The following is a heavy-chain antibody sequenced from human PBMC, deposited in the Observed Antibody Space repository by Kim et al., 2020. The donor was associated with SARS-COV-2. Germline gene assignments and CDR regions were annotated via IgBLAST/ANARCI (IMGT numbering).Heavy chain of an antibody. CDR2: YI. Sequence: YIYYADSVKGRFTISRDNAKNSLYLQMNSLRVEDTAVYYCARSPSGSGDYLGQGTLVTVSS. D-gene: IGHD1-26*01. CDR3: ARSPSGSGDY. V-gene: IGHV3-21*01. J-gene: IGHJ4*02.